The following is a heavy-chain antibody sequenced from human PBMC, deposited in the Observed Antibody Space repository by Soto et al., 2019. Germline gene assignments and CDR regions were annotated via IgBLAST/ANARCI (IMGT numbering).Heavy chain of an antibody. V-gene: IGHV3-15*01. J-gene: IGHJ4*02. D-gene: IGHD3-22*01. CDR3: TTRIYYYDSSGYANDY. CDR1: GFPFTKAW. Sequence: EVQLVESGGSLVTPGGSLRLSCAASGFPFTKAWMTWVRQAPGKGLEWVGRIRSKTSSETREYAAPVKGRFTISRDDSKNMLYLQMNSLKTEDTAVYYCTTRIYYYDSSGYANDYWGQGTLVTVSS. CDR2: IRSKTSSETR.